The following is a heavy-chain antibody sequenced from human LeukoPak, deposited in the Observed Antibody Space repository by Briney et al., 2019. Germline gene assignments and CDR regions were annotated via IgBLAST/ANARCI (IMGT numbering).Heavy chain of an antibody. D-gene: IGHD6-13*01. CDR3: ARQGGIAAAASFDY. CDR2: INHSGST. CDR1: GGSFSGYY. Sequence: KPSETLSLTCAVYGGSFSGYYWSWIRQPPGKGLEWIGEINHSGSTNYNPSLKSRVTISVDTSKNQFSLKLSSVTAADTAVYYCARQGGIAAAASFDYWGQGTLVTVSA. V-gene: IGHV4-34*01. J-gene: IGHJ4*02.